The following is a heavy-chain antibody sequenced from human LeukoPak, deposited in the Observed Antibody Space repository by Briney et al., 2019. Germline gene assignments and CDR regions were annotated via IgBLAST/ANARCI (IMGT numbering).Heavy chain of an antibody. J-gene: IGHJ4*02. Sequence: SETLSLTCTVSGGSISSYYWSWIRQPPGKGLDWIGYIYYSGSTNYNPSLKSRVTISVDTSKNQFSLKLSSVTAAETAVYYCASRKLGNDYWGQGTLVTVSS. CDR2: IYYSGST. CDR3: ASRKLGNDY. V-gene: IGHV4-59*01. D-gene: IGHD7-27*01. CDR1: GGSISSYY.